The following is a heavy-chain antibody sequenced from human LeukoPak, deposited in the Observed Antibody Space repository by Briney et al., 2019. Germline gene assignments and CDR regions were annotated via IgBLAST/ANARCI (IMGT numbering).Heavy chain of an antibody. D-gene: IGHD6-6*01. CDR1: GGSISSSSYY. V-gene: IGHV4-39*02. CDR3: ARDVLIAARPSGHYYYYGMDV. Sequence: PSETLSLTCTVSGGSISSSSYYWGWIRQPPGKGLEWIGRIYYSGSTYYNPSLKSRVTISVDTSKNQFSLKLSSVTAADTAVYYCARDVLIAARPSGHYYYYGMDVWGQGTTVTVSS. J-gene: IGHJ6*02. CDR2: IYYSGST.